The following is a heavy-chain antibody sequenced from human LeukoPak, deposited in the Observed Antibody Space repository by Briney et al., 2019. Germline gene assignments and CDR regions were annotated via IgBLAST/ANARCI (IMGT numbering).Heavy chain of an antibody. J-gene: IGHJ4*02. CDR3: ARVRSVAGTTYYFDY. V-gene: IGHV3-23*01. Sequence: PGGSLRLSCAASGFTFSSYAMSWVRQAPGKGLEWVSAISGGGGITYYAEAVKGRFTISRDNSKNTLYLQMNSLRAEDTAVYYCARVRSVAGTTYYFDYWGQGTLVAVSS. CDR1: GFTFSSYA. CDR2: ISGGGGIT. D-gene: IGHD6-19*01.